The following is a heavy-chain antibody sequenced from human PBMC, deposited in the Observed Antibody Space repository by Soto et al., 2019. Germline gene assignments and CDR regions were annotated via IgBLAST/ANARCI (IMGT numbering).Heavy chain of an antibody. CDR3: AKADRAYGDYYFDY. CDR2: ISGSGGST. J-gene: IGHJ4*02. V-gene: IGHV3-23*01. Sequence: GGSLRLSCAASGFTFSSYAMSWVRQAPGKGPEWVSAISGSGGSTYYADSVKGRFTISRDNSKNTLYLQMNSLRAEDTAVYYCAKADRAYGDYYFDYWGQGTLVTVSS. D-gene: IGHD4-17*01. CDR1: GFTFSSYA.